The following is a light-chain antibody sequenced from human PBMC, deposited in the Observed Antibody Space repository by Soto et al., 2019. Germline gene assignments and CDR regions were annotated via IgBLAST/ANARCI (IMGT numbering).Light chain of an antibody. Sequence: EIVLTQSPGTLSLSPGERATLSCRASQSVSSSSLVWYQQKPGQALRLLIYGASSRATGIPDRFSGSGSGTDFTLTISSLQSEDFAVYYCQQYNTWPPITFGQGTRLEI. CDR3: QQYNTWPPIT. J-gene: IGKJ5*01. V-gene: IGKV3-20*01. CDR1: QSVSSSS. CDR2: GAS.